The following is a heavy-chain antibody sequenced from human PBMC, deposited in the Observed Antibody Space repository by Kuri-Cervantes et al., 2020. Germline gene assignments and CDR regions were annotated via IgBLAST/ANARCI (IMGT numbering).Heavy chain of an antibody. CDR3: ARGVASPNWFDP. CDR2: MNPNSGNT. D-gene: IGHD2-15*01. Sequence: ASVKVSCKASGYTFTSYDINWVRQATGQGLEWMGWMNPNSGNTGYAQKFQGRVTMTRNTSISTAYMELSSLRSEDTAVYYCARGVASPNWFDPWGQGTLVTVSS. CDR1: GYTFTSYD. J-gene: IGHJ5*02. V-gene: IGHV1-8*01.